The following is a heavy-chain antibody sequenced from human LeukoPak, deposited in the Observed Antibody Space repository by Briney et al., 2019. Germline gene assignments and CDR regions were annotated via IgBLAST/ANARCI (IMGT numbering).Heavy chain of an antibody. J-gene: IGHJ3*02. CDR2: IKSKTDGGTT. CDR1: GFTFSNAW. V-gene: IGHV3-15*01. Sequence: PGGSLGLSCAASGFTFSNAWMSWVRQAPGKGLEWVGRIKSKTDGGTTDYAAPVKGRFTISRDDSKNTLYLQMNSLKTEDTAVYYCTTDPRTDSSGYIRVPLAFDIWAKGQWSPSLQ. CDR3: TTDPRTDSSGYIRVPLAFDI. D-gene: IGHD3-22*01.